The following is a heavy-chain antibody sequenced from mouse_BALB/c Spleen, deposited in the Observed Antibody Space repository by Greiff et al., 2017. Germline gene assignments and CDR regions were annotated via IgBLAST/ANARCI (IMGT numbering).Heavy chain of an antibody. CDR1: GFTFSSFG. J-gene: IGHJ3*01. CDR2: ISSGSSTI. D-gene: IGHD1-2*01. CDR3: ARSTLLRPAWFAY. V-gene: IGHV5-17*02. Sequence: EVHLVESGGGLVQPGGSRKLSCAASGFTFSSFGMHWVRQAPEKGLEWVAYISSGSSTIYYADTVKGRFTISRDNPKNTLFLQMTSLRSEDTAMYYCARSTLLRPAWFAYWGQGTLVTVSA.